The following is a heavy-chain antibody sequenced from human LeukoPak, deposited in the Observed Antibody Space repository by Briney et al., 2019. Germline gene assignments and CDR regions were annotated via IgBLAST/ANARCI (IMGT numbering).Heavy chain of an antibody. J-gene: IGHJ2*01. CDR2: IGGTAGNT. Sequence: GGSLRLSCAASGFTFSSYGMHWVRQAPGKGLEWVSTIGGTAGNTYHADTVKGRFTISRDNSKNTLYMQMNSLRVEDTALYQCASTGPAGGQVYWYFDLWGRGTLVTVSS. CDR3: ASTGPAGGQVYWYFDL. CDR1: GFTFSSYG. V-gene: IGHV3-23*01. D-gene: IGHD2-2*01.